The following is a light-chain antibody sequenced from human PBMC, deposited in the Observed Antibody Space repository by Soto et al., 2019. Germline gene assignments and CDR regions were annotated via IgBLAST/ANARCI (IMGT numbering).Light chain of an antibody. J-gene: IGKJ1*01. CDR3: QQYSSSRT. V-gene: IGKV3-20*01. CDR1: QSVSSN. CDR2: GAS. Sequence: EVVLTQSPGTLSLSPGERATLSCRASQSVSSNLAWYQQKPGQAPRLIIHGASRRATDIPDRFSGSGSGADFTLTITRLEPEDFAVYYCQQYSSSRTFGQGTMVDI.